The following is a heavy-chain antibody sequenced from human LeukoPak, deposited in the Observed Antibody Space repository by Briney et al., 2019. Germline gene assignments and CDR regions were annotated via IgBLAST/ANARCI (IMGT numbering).Heavy chain of an antibody. CDR2: IYISGST. CDR1: GGSINSGTYY. J-gene: IGHJ3*02. CDR3: AREYSSGWGDAFDI. Sequence: SQTLSLTCTVSGGSINSGTYYWSWIRQPAGKGLEWIGRIYISGSTNYNPSLKSRVTISVDTSKNQFSLKLSSVTAADTAVYYCAREYSSGWGDAFDIWGQGTMVTVSS. V-gene: IGHV4-61*02. D-gene: IGHD6-19*01.